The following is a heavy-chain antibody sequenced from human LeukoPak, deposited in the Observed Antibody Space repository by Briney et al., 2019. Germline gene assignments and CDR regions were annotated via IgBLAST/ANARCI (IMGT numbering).Heavy chain of an antibody. CDR2: VNPQGSDT. V-gene: IGHV3-74*01. CDR3: ARARWCSTGWFLGY. J-gene: IGHJ4*02. CDR1: GCTVSSCG. Sequence: PGGSLRLSCAASGCTVSSCGLHWVRQAPGKGLVWVSRVNPQGSDTSYTDSVKGRFTISRENAKDSLHLQMVNLRAEDTAVYYLARARWCSTGWFLGYWGQGSLVAVSS. D-gene: IGHD6-19*01.